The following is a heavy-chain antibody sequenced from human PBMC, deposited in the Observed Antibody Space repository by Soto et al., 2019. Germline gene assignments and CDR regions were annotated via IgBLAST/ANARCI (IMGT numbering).Heavy chain of an antibody. D-gene: IGHD6-19*01. Sequence: QVRLVESGGGVVQPGRSLRLSCTASGFSFSSYAMYWFRQPPGKGLEWVAVISKDGMNKNYADSVKGRVTVSRDNGNYSLDLQLNSLRGEYTAMYYCARDMYSSDYFVKWFEPWGQGTLVTVSS. CDR1: GFSFSSYA. CDR2: ISKDGMNK. V-gene: IGHV3-30*04. J-gene: IGHJ5*02. CDR3: ARDMYSSDYFVKWFEP.